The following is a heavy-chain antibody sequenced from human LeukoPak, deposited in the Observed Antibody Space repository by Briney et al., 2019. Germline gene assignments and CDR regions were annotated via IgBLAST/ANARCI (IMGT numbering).Heavy chain of an antibody. CDR3: ARDYFGESYSYGMDV. CDR1: GGSISSSNW. V-gene: IGHV4-4*02. J-gene: IGHJ6*02. Sequence: PSGTLSLTCAVSGGSISSSNWWSWVRQPPGKGLEWIGEIYHSGSTNYNPSLKSRVTISVDKSKNQFSLKLSSVTAADTAVYYCARDYFGESYSYGMDVWGQGTTVTVSS. CDR2: IYHSGST. D-gene: IGHD3-10*01.